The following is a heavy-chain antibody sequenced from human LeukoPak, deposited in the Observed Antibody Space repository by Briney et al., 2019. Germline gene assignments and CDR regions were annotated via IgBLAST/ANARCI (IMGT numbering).Heavy chain of an antibody. J-gene: IGHJ4*02. V-gene: IGHV4-34*01. CDR3: ARVLVQGNGYSGYDEPFDY. D-gene: IGHD5-12*01. CDR1: GGSFSGYY. CDR2: INHSGST. Sequence: SETLSLTCAVYGGSFSGYYWSWIRQPPGKGLEWIGEINHSGSTNYNPSLKSRVTISVDTSKNQFSLKLSSVTAADTAVYYCARVLVQGNGYSGYDEPFDYWGQGTLVAVSS.